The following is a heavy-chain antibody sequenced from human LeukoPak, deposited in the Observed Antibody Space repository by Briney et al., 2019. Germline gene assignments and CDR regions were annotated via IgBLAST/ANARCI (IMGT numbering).Heavy chain of an antibody. J-gene: IGHJ4*02. D-gene: IGHD2-15*01. V-gene: IGHV3-30*01. CDR2: ISYDGSNK. Sequence: GGSLRLSCAASGFTFSSYAMHWVRQAPGKGLEWVAVISYDGSNKYYADSVKGRFTISRDNSKNTLYLRMNSLRAEDTAVYYCARADGSSYYIILGYFDYWGQGTLVTVPS. CDR3: ARADGSSYYIILGYFDY. CDR1: GFTFSSYA.